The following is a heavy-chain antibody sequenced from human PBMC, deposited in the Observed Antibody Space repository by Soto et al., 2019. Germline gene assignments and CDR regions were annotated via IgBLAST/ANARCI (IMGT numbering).Heavy chain of an antibody. D-gene: IGHD6-19*01. CDR1: GGSVSSGSYY. Sequence: QVQLQESGPGLVKPSETLSLTCTVSGGSVSSGSYYWSWIRQPPGKGLEWIGYIDYRGSTNYNPARKSRVTISVDTSKNQFSLKLSSVTAADTAVYYCARDGGIAVAGTAFDYWGQGTLVTVSS. J-gene: IGHJ4*02. V-gene: IGHV4-61*01. CDR3: ARDGGIAVAGTAFDY. CDR2: IDYRGST.